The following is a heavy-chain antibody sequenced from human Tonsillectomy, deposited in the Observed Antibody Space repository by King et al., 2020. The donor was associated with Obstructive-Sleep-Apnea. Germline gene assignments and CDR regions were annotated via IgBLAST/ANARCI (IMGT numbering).Heavy chain of an antibody. V-gene: IGHV1-2*02. D-gene: IGHD3-16*01. J-gene: IGHJ3*02. CDR1: GYTFTGYY. CDR3: ARGSIRFRGVEAPDDAFDI. CDR2: INPNSGGT. Sequence: QLVQSGAEVKKPGASVKVSCKASGYTFTGYYMHWVRQAPGQGLEWMGWINPNSGGTNYEQKFQGRVTMTRDTSISTAYMELSRLRSDDTAVYYCARGSIRFRGVEAPDDAFDIWGQGTMVTVSS.